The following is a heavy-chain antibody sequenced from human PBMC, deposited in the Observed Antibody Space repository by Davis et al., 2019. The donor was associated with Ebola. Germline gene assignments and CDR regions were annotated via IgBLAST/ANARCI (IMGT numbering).Heavy chain of an antibody. CDR3: ARDFARARDYFYNGMDV. Sequence: AASVKVSCKASGYTFTSYDFNWVRQAPGQGLEWMGWISVYNGNTKYAQMFQGRVTMTTDTSTTTAYMELRSLRSDDTAVYYCARDFARARDYFYNGMDVWGQGTTVTVSS. J-gene: IGHJ6*02. CDR2: ISVYNGNT. V-gene: IGHV1-18*01. CDR1: GYTFTSYD.